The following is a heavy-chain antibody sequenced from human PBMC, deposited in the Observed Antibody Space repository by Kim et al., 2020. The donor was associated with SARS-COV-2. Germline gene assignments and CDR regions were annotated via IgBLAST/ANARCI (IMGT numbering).Heavy chain of an antibody. CDR2: IYYSGIT. CDR1: GGSISSYY. D-gene: IGHD3-16*02. CDR3: SRHRGSYDYVWGSYRYSNWFDP. J-gene: IGHJ5*02. V-gene: IGHV4-59*08. Sequence: SETLSLTCTVSGGSISSYYWSWIRHPPGKGLEWIGYIYYSGITNYNPSLKSRVTISGDTSKNQFSLKLSSVTAADTAVYYCSRHRGSYDYVWGSYRYSNWFDPWGQGTLVTVSS.